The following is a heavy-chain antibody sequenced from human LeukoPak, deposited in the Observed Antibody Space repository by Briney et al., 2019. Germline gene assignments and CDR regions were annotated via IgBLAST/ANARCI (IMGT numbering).Heavy chain of an antibody. J-gene: IGHJ4*02. D-gene: IGHD1-26*01. CDR2: ISSSSSYI. V-gene: IGHV3-21*01. CDR1: GFTFSIYS. CDR3: ARVSVGATTY. Sequence: PGGSLTLFCAPSGFTFSIYSTNSARQAPGKGLEWVSSISSSSSYIYDADSVKGRFTISRDNAKNSLYLQMNSLRAEETAVYYCARVSVGATTYWGQGTLVTVSS.